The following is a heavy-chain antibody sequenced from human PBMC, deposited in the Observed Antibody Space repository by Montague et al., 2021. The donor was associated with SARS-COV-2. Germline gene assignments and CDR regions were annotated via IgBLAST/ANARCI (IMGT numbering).Heavy chain of an antibody. J-gene: IGHJ4*02. CDR2: IDWDDDK. CDR1: GFSLSTSGVC. Sequence: PALVKPTQTLTLTCTFSGFSLSTSGVCVSWIRQPPGKALEWLALIDWDDDKYYSTSLKTRLTTSKDTSKNQVVLTMTNMDPVDTATYYCARISAWYSSGWSAFDYWGQGTLVTVSS. V-gene: IGHV2-70*01. CDR3: ARISAWYSSGWSAFDY. D-gene: IGHD6-19*01.